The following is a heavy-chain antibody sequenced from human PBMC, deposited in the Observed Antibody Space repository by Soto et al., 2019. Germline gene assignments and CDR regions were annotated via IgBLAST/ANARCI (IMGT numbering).Heavy chain of an antibody. CDR1: GFTFSSYG. CDR2: ISYDGSNK. D-gene: IGHD6-13*01. Sequence: PGGSLRLSCAASGFTFSSYGMHWVRQAPGKGLEWVAVISYDGSNKYYADSVKGRFTISRDNSKNTLYLQMNSLRAEDTAVYYCAKTPVKQLASAKIYYFDYWGQGTLVTVSS. J-gene: IGHJ4*02. V-gene: IGHV3-30*18. CDR3: AKTPVKQLASAKIYYFDY.